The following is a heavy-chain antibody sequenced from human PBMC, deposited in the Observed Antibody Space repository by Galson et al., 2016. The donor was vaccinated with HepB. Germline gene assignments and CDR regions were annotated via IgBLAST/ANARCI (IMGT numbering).Heavy chain of an antibody. V-gene: IGHV3-72*01. J-gene: IGHJ5*02. CDR1: GFTFSDHS. D-gene: IGHD2-8*01. Sequence: SLRLSCAASGFTFSDHSMDWVRQAPGKGLEWVGRARSKFHRYSTEYAASVKGRFTVSRDESKNSLYLQMNSLKVEDTAVYFCARGPFCTSSYCPGPFNSWGQGTLVTVSS. CDR2: ARSKFHRYST. CDR3: ARGPFCTSSYCPGPFNS.